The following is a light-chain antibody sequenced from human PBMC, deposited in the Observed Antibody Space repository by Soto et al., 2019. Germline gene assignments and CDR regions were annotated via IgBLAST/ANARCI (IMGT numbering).Light chain of an antibody. CDR2: AAA. CDR3: QQTYSVPAT. V-gene: IGKV1-39*01. CDR1: QSIRNY. Sequence: DIQMTPSPSSLSASVGDRVSISCRTTQSIRNYLNWYQQKPGIAPKLLIYAAAGLQSGVPSRFSASGSGTDFALTISSLQPEDFAAYDCQQTYSVPATFGQGTKVDIK. J-gene: IGKJ1*01.